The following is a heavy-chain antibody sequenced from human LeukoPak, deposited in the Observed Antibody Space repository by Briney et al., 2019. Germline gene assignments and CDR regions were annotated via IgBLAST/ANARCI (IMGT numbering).Heavy chain of an antibody. J-gene: IGHJ3*01. D-gene: IGHD2-2*02. CDR3: ARDGQRCSGSNCYSVDV. CDR2: IQQDGGDK. CDR1: GFTFSSYW. Sequence: GGSLRLSCAASGFTFSSYWMSWVRQAPGKGLEWVANIQQDGGDKYYVDSVKGRFTISRDNAKNSLYLQMNSLRAEDTAVYYCARDGQRCSGSNCYSVDVWGQGTMVTVSS. V-gene: IGHV3-7*01.